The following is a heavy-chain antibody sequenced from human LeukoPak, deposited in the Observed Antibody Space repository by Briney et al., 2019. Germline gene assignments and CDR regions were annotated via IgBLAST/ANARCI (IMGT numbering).Heavy chain of an antibody. CDR2: IIHSGST. CDR1: GGSFSGYS. D-gene: IGHD7-27*01. CDR3: ARGQTELGTAYYYYMDV. Sequence: SETLSLTCAVNGGSFSGYSWSWIRQSPGKGLEWIADIIHSGSTNYNPSLKSRVTTSLDTSRNQFSLKLTSVTAADTAVYYCARGQTELGTAYYYYMDVWGKGTTVTVSS. J-gene: IGHJ6*03. V-gene: IGHV4-34*01.